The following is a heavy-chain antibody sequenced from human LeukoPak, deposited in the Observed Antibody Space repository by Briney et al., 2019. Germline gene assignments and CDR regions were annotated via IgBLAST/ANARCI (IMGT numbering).Heavy chain of an antibody. CDR2: IIPMFGIA. CDR1: GGTFSNYG. CDR3: ARAEPDTFFYP. D-gene: IGHD1-14*01. J-gene: IGHJ4*03. V-gene: IGHV1-69*10. Sequence: SVKVSCKASGGTFSNYGINWVRQTPGQGLEWMGGIIPMFGIANYAQKFQDRVTITTDKSTSTTYMELSSLRSEDTAVYFCARAEPDTFFYPWGQGSLVTVSS.